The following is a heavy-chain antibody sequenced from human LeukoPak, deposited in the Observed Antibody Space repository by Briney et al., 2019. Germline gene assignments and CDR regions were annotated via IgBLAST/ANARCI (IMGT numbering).Heavy chain of an antibody. CDR3: AKDFWEDWRLAIFDI. CDR2: ISWNSGSI. D-gene: IGHD3-9*01. CDR1: GFTFDDYA. Sequence: PGRSLRLSCAASGFTFDDYAMHWVRQAPGKGLEWVSGISWNSGSIGYADSVKGRFTISRDNAKNSLYLQMNSLRAEDTALYYCAKDFWEDWRLAIFDIWGQGTMVTVSS. J-gene: IGHJ3*02. V-gene: IGHV3-9*01.